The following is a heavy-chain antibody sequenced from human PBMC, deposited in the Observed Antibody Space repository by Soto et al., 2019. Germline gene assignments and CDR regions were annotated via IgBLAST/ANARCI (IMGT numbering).Heavy chain of an antibody. CDR2: IYYSGNT. Sequence: SETLARTLSVSGGSNSSGNYYWSWIREPPWKCLEWIGNIYYSGNTYYNPALKSRLIISLDPSTDQFSLKVGSVTAVVKAVYYCARSSQYGIEVWVQRTTVP. CDR3: ARSSQYGIEV. CDR1: GGSNSSGNYY. J-gene: IGHJ6*02. V-gene: IGHV4-30-4*01.